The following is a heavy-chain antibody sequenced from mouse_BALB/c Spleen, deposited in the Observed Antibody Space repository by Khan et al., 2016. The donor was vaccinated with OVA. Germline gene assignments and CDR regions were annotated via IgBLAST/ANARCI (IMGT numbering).Heavy chain of an antibody. CDR1: GFTFSSYG. V-gene: IGHV5-6*01. CDR2: ISSGGSYT. CDR3: ARHDYYGSSYGWYFDV. J-gene: IGHJ1*01. D-gene: IGHD1-1*01. Sequence: EVELVESGGDLVEPGGSLKLSCAASGFTFSSYGMSWVRQTPDKRLEWVATISSGGSYTYYPDSVKGRFTISRDNAKNTLYLQMSSLKSEDTAMYYCARHDYYGSSYGWYFDVWGAGTTVTVSS.